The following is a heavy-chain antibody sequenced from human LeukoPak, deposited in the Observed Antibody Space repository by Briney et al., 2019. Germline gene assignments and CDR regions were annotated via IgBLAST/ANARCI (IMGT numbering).Heavy chain of an antibody. V-gene: IGHV3-48*01. CDR3: ARGYRYDSSGYYYAFDI. D-gene: IGHD3-22*01. CDR1: GFTFSTYS. Sequence: GGSLRLSCAASGFTFSTYSMNWVRQAPGKGLEWVSYISSSSSTIYYADSVKGRFTISRDNAKNSLYLQMNSLRGEDTAVYYCARGYRYDSSGYYYAFDIWGQGTMVTVSS. CDR2: ISSSSSTI. J-gene: IGHJ3*02.